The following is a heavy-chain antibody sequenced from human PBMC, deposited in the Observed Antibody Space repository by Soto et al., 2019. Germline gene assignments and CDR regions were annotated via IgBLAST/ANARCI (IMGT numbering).Heavy chain of an antibody. D-gene: IGHD1-7*01. V-gene: IGHV4-31*03. J-gene: IGHJ6*02. CDR1: GGSISSGGYY. Sequence: SETLSLTCTVSGGSISSGGYYWSWIRQHPGKGLEWIGYIYYSGSTYYNPSLKSRVTISVDTSKNQFSLKLSSVTAADTAVYYCARDRGGYNWNSYYYYGMDVWGQGTTVTVSS. CDR2: IYYSGST. CDR3: ARDRGGYNWNSYYYYGMDV.